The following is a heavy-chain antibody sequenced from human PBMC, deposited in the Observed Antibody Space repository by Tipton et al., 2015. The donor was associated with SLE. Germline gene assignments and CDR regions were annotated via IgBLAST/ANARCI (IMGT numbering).Heavy chain of an antibody. CDR2: IYYSGST. CDR3: ARDNLYLTRITMVRGRYFDL. V-gene: IGHV4-59*12. CDR1: GGSISPYY. D-gene: IGHD3-10*01. Sequence: TLSLTCTAPGGSISPYYWTWVRQPPGKGLEWIGFIYYSGSTNYNPSLKSRVNISVDTSKNQFSLKLSSVTAADTAVYYCARDNLYLTRITMVRGRYFDLWGRGTLVTVSS. J-gene: IGHJ2*01.